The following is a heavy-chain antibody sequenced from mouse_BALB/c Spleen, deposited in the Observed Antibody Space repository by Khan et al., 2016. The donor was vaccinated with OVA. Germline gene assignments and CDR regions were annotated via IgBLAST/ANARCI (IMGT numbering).Heavy chain of an antibody. CDR2: IWAGGST. J-gene: IGHJ1*01. Sequence: QVQLKQSGPGLVAPSQSLSITCTVSGFSLSRYSLHWVRQPPGKGLEWLGIIWAGGSTDYNSALKSRLSITKDNSKSQVFLKMNSLQTDDTAMYXCARNRDGGSYWYFDVWGAGTTVTVSS. V-gene: IGHV2-6-4*01. CDR3: ARNRDGGSYWYFDV. CDR1: GFSLSRYS. D-gene: IGHD3-3*01.